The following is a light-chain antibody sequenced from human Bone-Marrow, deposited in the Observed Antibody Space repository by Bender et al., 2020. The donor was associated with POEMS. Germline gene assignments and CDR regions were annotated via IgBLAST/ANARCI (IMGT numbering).Light chain of an antibody. CDR1: SSDVGGYNH. CDR3: CASAGSSTLV. Sequence: QSALTQPASVSGSPGQSITISCTGSSSDVGGYNHVSWYQQHPGKAPKLLIYEVTKRPSGVSNRFSDSKSGNTASLTISGLQAEDEADYYCCASAGSSTLVFGGGTKLTVL. J-gene: IGLJ2*01. CDR2: EVT. V-gene: IGLV2-23*02.